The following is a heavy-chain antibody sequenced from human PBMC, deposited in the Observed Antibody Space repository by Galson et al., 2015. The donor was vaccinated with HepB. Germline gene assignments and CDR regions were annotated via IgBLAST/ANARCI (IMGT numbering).Heavy chain of an antibody. CDR3: ARERTGASWYYYNYGMDV. J-gene: IGHJ6*02. CDR2: IKQDGGEK. Sequence: SLRLSCAASGFTFSTSWMSWVRQAPGKGLEWVANIKQDGGEKYYVDSVKGRFTISRDNAKNSLYLQINSLRAEDTGVYYCARERTGASWYYYNYGMDVWGQGTTVTVSS. D-gene: IGHD2-2*01. CDR1: GFTFSTSW. V-gene: IGHV3-7*01.